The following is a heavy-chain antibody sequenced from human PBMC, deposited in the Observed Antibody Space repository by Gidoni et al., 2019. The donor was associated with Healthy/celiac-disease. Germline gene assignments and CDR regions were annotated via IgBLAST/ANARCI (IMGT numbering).Heavy chain of an antibody. CDR3: AIFPVAGTPFHDYFDY. D-gene: IGHD6-19*01. J-gene: IGHJ4*02. V-gene: IGHV5-10-1*03. CDR1: GYSFTSYW. CDR2: IAPSDSYT. Sequence: EVQLVQSGAEVKKPGESLRISCKGSGYSFTSYWISWVRQMPGKGLEWMGRIAPSDSYTNYSPSFQGHVTISADKSISTAYLQWSSLKASDTAMYYCAIFPVAGTPFHDYFDYWGQGTLVTVSS.